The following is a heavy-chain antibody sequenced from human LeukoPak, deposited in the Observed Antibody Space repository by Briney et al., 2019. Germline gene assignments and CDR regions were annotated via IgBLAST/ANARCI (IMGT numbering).Heavy chain of an antibody. V-gene: IGHV3-74*01. CDR2: INAHGSST. Sequence: GGSLRLSCAASGFTFSSYAMSWVRQAPGKGPVWVSRINAHGSSTNYADSVKGRFTISRDNAKNTVYLQMNSLSAEDTAMYYCTFSSYGDHIGVDAFDMWGQGTMVTVSS. CDR1: GFTFSSYA. CDR3: TFSSYGDHIGVDAFDM. D-gene: IGHD4-17*01. J-gene: IGHJ3*02.